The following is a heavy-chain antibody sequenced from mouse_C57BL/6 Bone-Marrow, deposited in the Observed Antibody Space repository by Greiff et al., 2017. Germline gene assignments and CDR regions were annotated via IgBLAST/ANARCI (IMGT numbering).Heavy chain of an antibody. CDR1: GYTFTSYW. J-gene: IGHJ1*03. CDR2: IYPGSGST. CDR3: ARPYYSNYGCFDV. D-gene: IGHD2-5*01. Sequence: QVQLQQPGAELVKPGASVKMSCKASGYTFTSYWITWVKQRPGQGLEWIGDIYPGSGSTNYNEKFKSKATLTVDTSSSTAYMQHSSLTSEDSAVYYCARPYYSNYGCFDVWGKGTAATVSA. V-gene: IGHV1-55*01.